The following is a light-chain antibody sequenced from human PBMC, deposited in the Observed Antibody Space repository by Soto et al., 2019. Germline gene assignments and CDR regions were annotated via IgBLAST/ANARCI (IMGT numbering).Light chain of an antibody. Sequence: QSVLTQPASVSGSPGQSITISCTGTSSDVGGYNYVSWYQQHPGKAPKLMIYEVSNRPSGVSNRFSGSKSGNTGSLTNSGLQAEYEADYYCSSYTTSSTNWVFGGGTKPTVL. CDR1: SSDVGGYNY. V-gene: IGLV2-14*01. CDR3: SSYTTSSTNWV. CDR2: EVS. J-gene: IGLJ3*02.